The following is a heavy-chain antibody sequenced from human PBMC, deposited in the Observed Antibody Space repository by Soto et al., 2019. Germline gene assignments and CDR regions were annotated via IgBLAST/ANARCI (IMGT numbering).Heavy chain of an antibody. V-gene: IGHV3-30*18. CDR2: ISYDGNNK. Sequence: GGSLRLSCAASGFTFSSYVMHWVRQAPGKGLEWVAHISYDGNNKYYADSVKGRFTISRDNSKNTLYLQMNSLRAEDTAVYYCAKKPTGGSSWLLPLYYFDYWGQGTLVTVSS. J-gene: IGHJ4*02. D-gene: IGHD3-22*01. CDR3: AKKPTGGSSWLLPLYYFDY. CDR1: GFTFSSYV.